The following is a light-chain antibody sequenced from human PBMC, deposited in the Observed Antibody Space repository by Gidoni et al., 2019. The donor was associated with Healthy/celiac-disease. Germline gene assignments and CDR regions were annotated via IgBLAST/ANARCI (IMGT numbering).Light chain of an antibody. CDR2: DAS. Sequence: AIQLTQSPSSLSASVGDRVTIPCRASQGISSALAWYQQKPGKAPKLLIYDASSLESGVPSRFSGSGSETDFTLTISSLQPEDFATYYCQQFNSYLLTFGEGTKVEIK. CDR3: QQFNSYLLT. V-gene: IGKV1-13*02. J-gene: IGKJ4*01. CDR1: QGISSA.